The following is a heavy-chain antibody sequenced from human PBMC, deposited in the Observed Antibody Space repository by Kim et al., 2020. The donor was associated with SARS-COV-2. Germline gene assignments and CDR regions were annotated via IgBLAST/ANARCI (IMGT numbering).Heavy chain of an antibody. Sequence: SETLSLTCAVYGGSFSGYYWSWIRQPPGKGLEWIGEINHSGSTNYNPSLKSRVTISVDTSKNQFSLKLSSVTAADTAVYYCARDQYSVYGMDVWGQGTTVTVSS. CDR1: GGSFSGYY. CDR2: INHSGST. D-gene: IGHD2-2*01. CDR3: ARDQYSVYGMDV. J-gene: IGHJ6*02. V-gene: IGHV4-34*01.